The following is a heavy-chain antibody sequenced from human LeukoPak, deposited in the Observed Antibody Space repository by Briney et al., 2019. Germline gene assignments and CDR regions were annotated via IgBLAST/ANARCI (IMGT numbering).Heavy chain of an antibody. CDR1: GGSFSGYY. D-gene: IGHD4-23*01. CDR3: ARSGKRRCFDY. J-gene: IGHJ4*02. V-gene: IGHV4-34*01. Sequence: SETLSLTCAVYGGSFSGYYWSWIRQPPGKGLEWIGEINHSGSTNYNPSLKSRVTISVDTSKNQFTLKLSSVTAADTAVYYCARSGKRRCFDYWGQGTLVTVSS. CDR2: INHSGST.